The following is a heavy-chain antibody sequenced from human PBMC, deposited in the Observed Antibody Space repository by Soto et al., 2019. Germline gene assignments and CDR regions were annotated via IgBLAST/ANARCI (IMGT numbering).Heavy chain of an antibody. J-gene: IGHJ6*02. CDR2: ISSSSSTI. V-gene: IGHV3-48*02. CDR1: GFTFSSYS. D-gene: IGHD3-22*01. CDR3: ARANNKEVVVTSYYYYGMDV. Sequence: GGSLRLSCAASGFTFSSYSMNWVRQAPGKGLEWVSYISSSSSTIYYADSVKGRFTISRDNDKNSLYLQMNSLRDEDTAVYYCARANNKEVVVTSYYYYGMDVWGQGTTVTVSS.